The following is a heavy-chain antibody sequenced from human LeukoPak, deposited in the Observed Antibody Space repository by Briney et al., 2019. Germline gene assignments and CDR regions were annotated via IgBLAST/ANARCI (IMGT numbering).Heavy chain of an antibody. CDR3: AKAVVPAAYYYYYMDV. CDR1: GFSFSDYG. CDR2: ISYDGSNK. J-gene: IGHJ6*03. Sequence: PGGSLRLSCAASGFSFSDYGMLWVRQAPGKGLEWVAVISYDGSNKYYADSVKGRFTISRDNSKNTLYLQMNSLRAEDTAVYYCAKAVVPAAYYYYYMDVWGKGTTVTVSS. V-gene: IGHV3-30*19. D-gene: IGHD2-2*01.